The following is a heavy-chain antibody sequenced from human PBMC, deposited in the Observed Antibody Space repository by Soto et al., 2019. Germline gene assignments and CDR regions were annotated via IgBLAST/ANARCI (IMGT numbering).Heavy chain of an antibody. CDR3: AREGVLNYYYYYVDV. V-gene: IGHV4-59*02. D-gene: IGHD3-3*01. CDR2: IHYTGIT. CDR1: GGSVSNYY. Sequence: SETLSLTCTVSGGSVSNYYWSWIRQPPGKGLEWIGYIHYTGITDYNPSLKSRVTISLDTSKNKFSLKLTSVTAADRAVYYCAREGVLNYYYYYVDVWGERTTVTVS. J-gene: IGHJ6*03.